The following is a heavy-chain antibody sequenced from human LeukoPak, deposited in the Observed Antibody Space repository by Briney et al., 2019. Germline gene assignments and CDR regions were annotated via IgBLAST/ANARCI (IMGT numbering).Heavy chain of an antibody. D-gene: IGHD2-2*01. CDR1: GFTLSPYW. Sequence: RGSLRLSCAASGFTLSPYWMHWVRQAPGKGLVWVSRVHSDGSSTIYADSVKGRFTIPRDNTKNTLYLQMNILRAEDTAVYYCTRARCSRTSCNTESDYWGQGTLVTVSS. V-gene: IGHV3-74*01. CDR2: VHSDGSST. CDR3: TRARCSRTSCNTESDY. J-gene: IGHJ4*02.